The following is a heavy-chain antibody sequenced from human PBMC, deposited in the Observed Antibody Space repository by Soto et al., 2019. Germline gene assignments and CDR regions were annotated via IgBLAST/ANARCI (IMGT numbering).Heavy chain of an antibody. J-gene: IGHJ6*03. CDR2: ISAYNGDT. CDR1: GYSFTNYG. V-gene: IGHV1-18*01. Sequence: QDQLVQSGGEVKKPGASVKVSCKASGYSFTNYGITWVRQAPGQGFEGMGWISAYNGDTNYAQKLQGRVTMTTAASTSTAYLELRSLRSDDTAVYYCARDRGVAPPVAGNTHYYYYMDVWGKGTTVTVSS. D-gene: IGHD6-19*01. CDR3: ARDRGVAPPVAGNTHYYYYMDV.